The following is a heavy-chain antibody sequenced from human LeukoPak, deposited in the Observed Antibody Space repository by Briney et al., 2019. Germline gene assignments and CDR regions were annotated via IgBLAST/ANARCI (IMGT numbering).Heavy chain of an antibody. CDR2: ISGSGGST. V-gene: IGHV3-23*01. CDR1: GFTFSSYA. CDR3: AKSMVQGVIKHHAFDI. J-gene: IGHJ3*02. Sequence: PGGSLRLSCAASGFTFSSYAMSWVRQAPGKGLEWVSAISGSGGSTYYADSVKGRFTISRDNSKNTLYLQMNSLRAEDTAVYYCAKSMVQGVIKHHAFDIWGQGTMVAVSS. D-gene: IGHD3-10*01.